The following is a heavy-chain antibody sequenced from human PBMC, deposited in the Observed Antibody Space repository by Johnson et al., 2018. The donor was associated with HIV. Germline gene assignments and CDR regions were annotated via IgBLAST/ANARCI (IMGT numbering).Heavy chain of an antibody. CDR1: GFSVSSKY. D-gene: IGHD6-13*01. CDR2: LYRSGST. CDR3: AKVAVATAAGGVALDI. V-gene: IGHV3-53*01. J-gene: IGHJ3*02. Sequence: VQLVESGGGLIQLGGSLRLSCAASGFSVSSKYMSWVRQAPGKGLEWVSALYRSGSTYYVDSVKGRFTISRDNAKNSLYLQMNSLRVEDTAVYYCAKVAVATAAGGVALDIWGPGTMVTVS.